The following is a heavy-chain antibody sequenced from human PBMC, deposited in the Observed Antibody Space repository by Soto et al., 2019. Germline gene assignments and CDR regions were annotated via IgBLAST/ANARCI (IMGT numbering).Heavy chain of an antibody. D-gene: IGHD6-19*01. CDR1: GYSFTSYW. J-gene: IGHJ6*02. CDR3: ARQGLAVAGTGYFYYYYGMDV. Sequence: GASLKISCKGSGYSFTSYWISWVRQMPGKGLEWMGRIDPSDSYTNYSPSFQGHVTISADKSISTAYLQWSSLKASDTAMYYCARQGLAVAGTGYFYYYYGMDVWGQGTTVTVSS. V-gene: IGHV5-10-1*01. CDR2: IDPSDSYT.